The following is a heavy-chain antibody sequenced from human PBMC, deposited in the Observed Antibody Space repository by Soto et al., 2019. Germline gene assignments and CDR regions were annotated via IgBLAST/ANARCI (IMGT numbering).Heavy chain of an antibody. J-gene: IGHJ6*02. D-gene: IGHD3-16*01. CDR1: AYSYTSYG. Sequence: QVQLVQSGPEVKKPGASVNVSCKASAYSYTSYGISWVRQAPGQGLEWMGWISAYNGQTNYAQKFRGRVTFTTDASTSPAFMQLRSLRSDDTAMYYCARDTRKELWAEGLNAMDVWGQGTTVTV. V-gene: IGHV1-18*01. CDR2: ISAYNGQT. CDR3: ARDTRKELWAEGLNAMDV.